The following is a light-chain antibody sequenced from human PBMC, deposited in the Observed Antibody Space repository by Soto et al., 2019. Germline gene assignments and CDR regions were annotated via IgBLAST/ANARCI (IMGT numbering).Light chain of an antibody. CDR3: QQYNDWPLT. CDR2: GAS. CDR1: QSVSNN. Sequence: EIVLTQSPGTLSLSPGERATLSCRASQSVSNNYLAWYQQKPGQAPRLLIYGASSRATGIPDRFSGGGSGTEFTLTISSLQSADFAVYYCQQYNDWPLTFGGGTKVDIK. J-gene: IGKJ4*01. V-gene: IGKV3D-15*01.